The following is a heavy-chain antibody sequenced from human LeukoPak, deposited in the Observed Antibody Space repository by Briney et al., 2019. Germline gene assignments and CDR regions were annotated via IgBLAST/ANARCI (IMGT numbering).Heavy chain of an antibody. CDR3: ARSVFDCSGYQSFDY. CDR1: GFTFSSYW. J-gene: IGHJ4*02. Sequence: GGSLRLSCAASGFTFSSYWMSWVRQAPGKGLEWVANIKQDGSEKYYVDSVKGRFTISRDNAKNSLYLQMNSLRAEDTAVYYCARSVFDCSGYQSFDYWGQGTLVTVSS. CDR2: IKQDGSEK. D-gene: IGHD3-22*01. V-gene: IGHV3-7*01.